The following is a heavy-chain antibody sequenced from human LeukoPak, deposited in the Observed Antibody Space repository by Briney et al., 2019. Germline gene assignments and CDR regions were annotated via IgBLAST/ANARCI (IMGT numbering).Heavy chain of an antibody. D-gene: IGHD3-9*01. J-gene: IGHJ6*02. V-gene: IGHV3-30*04. CDR2: ISYDGSNK. Sequence: GRSLRLSCAASGFTFSSYAMHWVRQAPGKGLEWVAVISYDGSNKYYADSVKGRFTISRDNSKKTLYLQMNNLRGADTAVYSCAKALRLGRRGSYGMDVWGQGTTVTVSS. CDR3: AKALRLGRRGSYGMDV. CDR1: GFTFSSYA.